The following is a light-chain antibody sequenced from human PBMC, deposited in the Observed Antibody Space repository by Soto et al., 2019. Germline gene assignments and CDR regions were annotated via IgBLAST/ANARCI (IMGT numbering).Light chain of an antibody. V-gene: IGKV3-11*01. CDR2: DAS. Sequence: EIVLTQSPATLSLSPGERASLSCRTRQSVSSQLAWYQQKPGQAPRLLIYDASNTATGVPARFSGSGSGTDFTLTISSLEPEDFGVYYCHQRSNWPRTFGQGTKLEIK. CDR3: HQRSNWPRT. J-gene: IGKJ2*01. CDR1: QSVSSQ.